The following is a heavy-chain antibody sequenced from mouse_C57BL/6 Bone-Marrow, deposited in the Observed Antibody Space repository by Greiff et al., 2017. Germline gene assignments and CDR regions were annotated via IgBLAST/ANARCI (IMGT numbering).Heavy chain of an antibody. CDR3: ARSGSYYSNCLAWFAY. CDR2: IYPRSGNT. V-gene: IGHV1-81*01. J-gene: IGHJ3*01. Sequence: QVQLKQSGAELARPGASVKLSCKASGYTFTSYGISWVKQRTGQGLEWIGEIYPRSGNTYYNEKFKGKATLTADKSSSTAYLELRSLTSEDSAVSFCARSGSYYSNCLAWFAYWGQGTLVTVSA. D-gene: IGHD2-5*01. CDR1: GYTFTSYG.